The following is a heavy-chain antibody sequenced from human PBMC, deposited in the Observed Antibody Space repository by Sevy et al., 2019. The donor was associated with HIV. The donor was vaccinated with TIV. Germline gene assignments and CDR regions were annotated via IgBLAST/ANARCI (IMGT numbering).Heavy chain of an antibody. D-gene: IGHD2-8*01. CDR1: GGTFSSYA. V-gene: IGHV1-69*13. CDR3: AMRAPPGYCTNGVCYRLHYYGMDV. CDR2: IIPIFGTA. Sequence: ASVKVSCKASGGTFSSYAISWVRQAPGQGLEWMGGIIPIFGTANYAQKFQGRVTITADESTSTAYMELSSLRSEDTAVYYCAMRAPPGYCTNGVCYRLHYYGMDVWGQGTTVTVSS. J-gene: IGHJ6*02.